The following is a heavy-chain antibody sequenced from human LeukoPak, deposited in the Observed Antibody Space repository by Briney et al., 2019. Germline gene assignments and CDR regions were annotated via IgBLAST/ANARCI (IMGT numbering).Heavy chain of an antibody. CDR1: GGSISSYY. Sequence: SETLSLTCTVSGGSISSYYWSRIRQPPGKGLEWIGYIYYSGSTNYNPSLKSRVTISVDTSKNQFSLKLSSVTAADTAVYYCARGPIFGVVTRYYCYGMDVWGQGTTVTVSS. CDR3: ARGPIFGVVTRYYCYGMDV. J-gene: IGHJ6*02. V-gene: IGHV4-59*01. D-gene: IGHD3-3*01. CDR2: IYYSGST.